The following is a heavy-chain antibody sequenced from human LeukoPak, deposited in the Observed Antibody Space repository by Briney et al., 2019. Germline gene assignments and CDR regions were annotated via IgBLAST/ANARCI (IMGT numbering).Heavy chain of an antibody. CDR2: IYNSANT. V-gene: IGHV4-39*01. D-gene: IGHD5-12*01. Sequence: SETLSLTCTVSGDSISSSSYCWDWIRQPPGKGLEWIGNIYNSANTHYNPSLKTRITMSADTSKNQFSLKLNSVTAADTGIYYCARHSRSAYTGYENAFDIWGQGTMVTVSS. CDR1: GDSISSSSYC. J-gene: IGHJ3*02. CDR3: ARHSRSAYTGYENAFDI.